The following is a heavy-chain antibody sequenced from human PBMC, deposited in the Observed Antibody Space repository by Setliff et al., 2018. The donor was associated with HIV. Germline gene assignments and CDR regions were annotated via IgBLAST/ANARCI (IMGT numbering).Heavy chain of an antibody. D-gene: IGHD3-10*01. CDR2: IYTSGIT. CDR1: AGSISTYF. Sequence: SETLSLTCTVSAGSISTYFWTWIRQPPGKGLEWIGYIYTSGITDYNPSLKSRVTISGDTSKNQFSLKLSSVTAADTAVYYWARDRRGYYYGSGSCYMDVWGTGTTVTVSS. J-gene: IGHJ6*03. CDR3: ARDRRGYYYGSGSCYMDV. V-gene: IGHV4-4*08.